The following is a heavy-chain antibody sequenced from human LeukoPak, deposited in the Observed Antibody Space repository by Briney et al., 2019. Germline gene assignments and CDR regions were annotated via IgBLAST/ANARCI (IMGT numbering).Heavy chain of an antibody. CDR2: ISSSGSTI. Sequence: GGSLRLSCAASGFTVSSNFISWVRQAPGKGLEWVSYISSSGSTIYYADSVKGRFTISRDNAKNSLYLQMNSLRAEDTAVYYCARDALMVRGVKSNYYYMDVWGKGTTVTVSS. J-gene: IGHJ6*03. CDR1: GFTVSSNF. CDR3: ARDALMVRGVKSNYYYMDV. D-gene: IGHD3-10*01. V-gene: IGHV3-11*04.